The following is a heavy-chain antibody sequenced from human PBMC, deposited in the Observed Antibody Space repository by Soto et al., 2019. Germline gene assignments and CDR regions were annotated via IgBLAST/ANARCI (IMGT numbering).Heavy chain of an antibody. CDR2: LSGTTGST. CDR3: AHVGDRRHDAFDV. D-gene: IGHD3-16*01. J-gene: IGHJ3*01. V-gene: IGHV3-23*01. CDR1: GFTFSNSA. Sequence: EVQLLESGGGLVQPGGSLRLSCAASGFTFSNSAMSWVRQAPGKGPEWVSALSGTTGSTYYADPVKGRFTISRDSSKNTVYLQMNSLRAEDTAVYYCAHVGDRRHDAFDVWGQGTMVTVSS.